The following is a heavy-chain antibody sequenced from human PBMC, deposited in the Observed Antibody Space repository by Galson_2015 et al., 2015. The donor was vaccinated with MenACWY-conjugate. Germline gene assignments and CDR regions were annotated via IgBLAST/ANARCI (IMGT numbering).Heavy chain of an antibody. CDR3: ARVGTAVFPSSYEPHFDY. D-gene: IGHD3-10*01. CDR1: GFTFSDYH. J-gene: IGHJ4*02. CDR2: IYSYSTYT. Sequence: SLRLSCAAYGFTFSDYHMTWIRQAPGKGLEWISYIYSYSTYTDYADSVKGRFTISRDNAKNSLYLQMNSLRDEDTAVYYCARVGTAVFPSSYEPHFDYWGQGTLVTVSP. V-gene: IGHV3-11*06.